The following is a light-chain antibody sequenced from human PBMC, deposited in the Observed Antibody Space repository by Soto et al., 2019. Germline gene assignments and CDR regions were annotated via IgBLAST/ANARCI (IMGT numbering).Light chain of an antibody. CDR3: NSYTSTNTLV. Sequence: QSGLTQPASVSGSPGQSITISCTGTSSDVGGYNHVSWYQQHPGKAPKLMIYDVTNRPSGVSNRFSGSKSGNTASLTISGLQAEDEADYYCNSYTSTNTLVFGGGTQLTVL. V-gene: IGLV2-14*03. CDR2: DVT. J-gene: IGLJ2*01. CDR1: SSDVGGYNH.